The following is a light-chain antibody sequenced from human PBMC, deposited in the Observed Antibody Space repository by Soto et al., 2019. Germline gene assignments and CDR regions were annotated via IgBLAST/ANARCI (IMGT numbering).Light chain of an antibody. Sequence: EIVLTQSPATLSLSPGARATLFCRASQSVGDRLAWYQQKPGQTPRVVIYDTSKRASDIPERFSGSGSGTDFTLSISSLEPEDFAIYYCQERTFWPPLSFGGGTRV. CDR3: QERTFWPPLS. J-gene: IGKJ4*01. CDR2: DTS. V-gene: IGKV3-11*01. CDR1: QSVGDR.